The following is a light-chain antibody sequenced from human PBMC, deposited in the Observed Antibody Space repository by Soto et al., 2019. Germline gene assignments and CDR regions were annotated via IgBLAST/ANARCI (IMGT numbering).Light chain of an antibody. J-gene: IGKJ1*01. CDR1: QSVSSN. CDR2: GAS. V-gene: IGKV3D-15*03. Sequence: EIVLPQSPATLSVSPGERSTLSCRASQSVSSNLAWYQQKPGQAPRLLIYGASIRAAGIPARFSASGTGTDFTLTISDVQPEDFAVYYCHQRQSWPRTFGQGTKVDNK. CDR3: HQRQSWPRT.